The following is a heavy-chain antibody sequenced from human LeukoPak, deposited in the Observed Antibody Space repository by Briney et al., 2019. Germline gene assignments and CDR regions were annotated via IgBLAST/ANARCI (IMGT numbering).Heavy chain of an antibody. CDR3: AKVGIDGSGPFDH. V-gene: IGHV3-48*01. CDR1: GFTFSSYS. Sequence: GGSLRLSCAASGFTFSSYSMNWVRQAPGKGLEWVSYISSSGSTIYYANSVKGRFTISRDNSKNTLYLQMNSLRAEDTAVYYCAKVGIDGSGPFDHWGQGTLVTVSS. D-gene: IGHD3-10*01. CDR2: ISSSGSTI. J-gene: IGHJ4*02.